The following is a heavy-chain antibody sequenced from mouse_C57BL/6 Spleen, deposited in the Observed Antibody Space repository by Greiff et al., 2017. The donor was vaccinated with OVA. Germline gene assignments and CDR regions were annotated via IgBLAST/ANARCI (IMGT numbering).Heavy chain of an antibody. CDR1: GFTFSDAW. Sequence: EVQVVESGGGLVQPGGSMKLSCAASGFTFSDAWMDWVRQSPEKGLEWVAEIRNKANNHATYYAESVKGRFTISRDDSKSSVYLQMNSLRAEDTGIYYCTTYYSNYAMDYWGQGTSVTVSS. J-gene: IGHJ4*01. CDR3: TTYYSNYAMDY. CDR2: IRNKANNHAT. D-gene: IGHD2-5*01. V-gene: IGHV6-6*01.